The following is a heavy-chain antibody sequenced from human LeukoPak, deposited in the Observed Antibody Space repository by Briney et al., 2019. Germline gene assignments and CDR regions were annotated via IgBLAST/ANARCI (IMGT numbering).Heavy chain of an antibody. V-gene: IGHV3-48*03. J-gene: IGHJ3*02. CDR3: ARGPSIAARYDAFDI. CDR1: EFTFTSYE. CDR2: ISSSGNTI. Sequence: PGGSLRLSCAASEFTFTSYELNWVRQAPGKGLEWVSYISSSGNTISYADSVKGRFTIPRDNAKNSLYLQVISLRAEDTAVYYCARGPSIAARYDAFDIWGQGTMVTVSS. D-gene: IGHD6-6*01.